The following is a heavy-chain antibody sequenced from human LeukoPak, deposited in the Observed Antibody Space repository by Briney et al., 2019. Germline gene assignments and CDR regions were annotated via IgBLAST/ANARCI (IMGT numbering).Heavy chain of an antibody. V-gene: IGHV3-53*01. D-gene: IGHD5-24*01. CDR1: ELTVSSNY. Sequence: PGGSLRLSCTASELTVSSNYMPWVRQPPGKGLEGVALIFSNGDTHYADSLKGRFTISRDSSRNMVYLQMNSLRVGDTGMYYCTRDQMNYWGQGTLVTVSS. CDR2: IFSNGDT. J-gene: IGHJ4*02. CDR3: TRDQMNY.